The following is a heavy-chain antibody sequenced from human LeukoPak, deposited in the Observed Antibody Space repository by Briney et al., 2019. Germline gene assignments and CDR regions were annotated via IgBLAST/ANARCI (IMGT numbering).Heavy chain of an antibody. CDR1: GFTFSSYW. CDR2: IKQDGSEK. CDR3: ARDAGIGSSYGMDV. Sequence: GGSLRLSCAASGFTFSSYWMSWVRQAPGKGLEWVANIKQDGSEKYYVDSVKGRFTISRDNAKNSLYLQMNSLRAEDTAVYYCARDAGIGSSYGMDVWGQGTTVTVSS. J-gene: IGHJ6*02. V-gene: IGHV3-7*04. D-gene: IGHD6-13*01.